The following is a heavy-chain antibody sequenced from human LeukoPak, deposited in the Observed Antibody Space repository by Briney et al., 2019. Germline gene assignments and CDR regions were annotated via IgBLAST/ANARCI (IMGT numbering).Heavy chain of an antibody. CDR2: IVPILGIA. D-gene: IGHD2-2*01. J-gene: IGHJ4*02. CDR3: ARDLNGFGSTSEFDY. CDR1: GGTFSSYA. Sequence: GASVKVSCKASGGTFSSYAINWVRQAPGQGLEWMGRIVPILGIANYAQKFQGRVTITADKSTSTAYMELSSLRSEDTAVYYCARDLNGFGSTSEFDYWGQGTLVTVSS. V-gene: IGHV1-69*04.